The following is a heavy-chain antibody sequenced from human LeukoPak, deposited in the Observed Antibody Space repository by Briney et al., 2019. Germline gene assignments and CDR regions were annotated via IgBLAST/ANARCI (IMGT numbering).Heavy chain of an antibody. CDR3: ARAPTVLVGYCSSSSCQADY. CDR1: GFRISHQS. CDR2: ISSSGSTI. V-gene: IGHV3-48*04. J-gene: IGHJ4*02. Sequence: GGSLRLSCAASGFRISHQSMNWVRQAPGKGLEWVSYISSSGSTIYYADSVKGRFTISRDNAENSLYLQMNSLRVEDTAVYYCARAPTVLVGYCSSSSCQADYWGQGTLVTVSS. D-gene: IGHD2-2*01.